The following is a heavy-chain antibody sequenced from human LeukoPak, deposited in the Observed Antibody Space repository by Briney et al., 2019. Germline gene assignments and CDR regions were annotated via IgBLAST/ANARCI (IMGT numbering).Heavy chain of an antibody. V-gene: IGHV3-30-3*01. Sequence: GGSLRLSCAASGFTFSSYAMHCVRQAPGKGLEWVAGISYDGSNKYYTDSVKGRFTISRDNSRNTLYLQMNSLRAEDTAVYYCVRDAQLLYGNWFDPWGQGTLVSVSS. D-gene: IGHD1-26*01. CDR3: VRDAQLLYGNWFDP. CDR1: GFTFSSYA. CDR2: ISYDGSNK. J-gene: IGHJ5*02.